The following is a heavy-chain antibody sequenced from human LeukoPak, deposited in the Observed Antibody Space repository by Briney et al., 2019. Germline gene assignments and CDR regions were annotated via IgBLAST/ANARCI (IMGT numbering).Heavy chain of an antibody. CDR2: IYTRDSDI. CDR3: ARLLGATSGWDYFDY. J-gene: IGHJ4*02. Sequence: GESLKISCMGSGYSFNTYWIGWVRQMLGKGLEWLGLIYTRDSDIRYSSSFQGQVTISADKSISTAYLQWSSLKVSDTAMYYCARLLGATSGWDYFDYWGQGTLVTVSS. V-gene: IGHV5-51*01. D-gene: IGHD1-26*01. CDR1: GYSFNTYW.